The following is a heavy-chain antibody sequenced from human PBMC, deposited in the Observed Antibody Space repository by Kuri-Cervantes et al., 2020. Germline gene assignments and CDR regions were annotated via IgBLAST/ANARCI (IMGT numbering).Heavy chain of an antibody. J-gene: IGHJ4*02. D-gene: IGHD2-2*01. CDR1: GFTFSDYY. CDR3: ARDLGIVVVPAASA. Sequence: GGSLRLPCAASGFTFSDYYMSWVRQAPGKGLVWVSRINSDGSSTSYADSVKGRFTISRDNAKNTLYLQMNSLRAEDTAVYYCARDLGIVVVPAASAWGQGTLVTVSS. V-gene: IGHV3-74*01. CDR2: INSDGSST.